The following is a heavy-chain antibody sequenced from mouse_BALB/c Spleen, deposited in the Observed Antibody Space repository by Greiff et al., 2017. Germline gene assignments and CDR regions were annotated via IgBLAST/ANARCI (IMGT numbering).Heavy chain of an antibody. CDR1: GFTFSSYA. CDR2: ISSGGST. Sequence: EVQLQESGGGLVKPGGSLKLSCAASGFTFSSYAMSWVRQTPEKRLEWVASISSGGSTYYPDSVKGRFTISRDNARNILYLQMSSLRSEDTAMYYCARSYGNYEGWFAYWGQGTLVTVSA. CDR3: ARSYGNYEGWFAY. V-gene: IGHV5-6-5*01. J-gene: IGHJ3*01. D-gene: IGHD2-1*01.